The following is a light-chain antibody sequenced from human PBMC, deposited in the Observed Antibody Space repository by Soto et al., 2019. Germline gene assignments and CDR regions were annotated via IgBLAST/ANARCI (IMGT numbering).Light chain of an antibody. V-gene: IGLV2-14*01. Sequence: QSALTQPASVSGSPRQSITISCTGTSSDVGGYDYVSWYQQHPGKAPKLMIYEVTNRPSGVSIRFSASKSGDTASLTISGLQAEDEADYYCSSYTSSSTFVFGTGTKVTVL. CDR2: EVT. CDR3: SSYTSSSTFV. J-gene: IGLJ1*01. CDR1: SSDVGGYDY.